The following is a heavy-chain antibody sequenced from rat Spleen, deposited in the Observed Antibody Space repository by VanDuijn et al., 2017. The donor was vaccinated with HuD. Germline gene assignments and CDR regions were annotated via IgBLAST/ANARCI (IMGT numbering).Heavy chain of an antibody. J-gene: IGHJ2*01. V-gene: IGHV1-43*01. CDR2: INTGSGGT. Sequence: QVQLQQSGAELAKPGSSLKISCKASGYTFTSFYISWIKQTTGQGLDYIGYINTGSGGTNYNEKFKGKATLTVDKSSSTAFMQLSSLTPDDSAVYYCARRGYNNLDYWGQGVMVTVSS. CDR3: ARRGYNNLDY. D-gene: IGHD1-10*01. CDR1: GYTFTSFY.